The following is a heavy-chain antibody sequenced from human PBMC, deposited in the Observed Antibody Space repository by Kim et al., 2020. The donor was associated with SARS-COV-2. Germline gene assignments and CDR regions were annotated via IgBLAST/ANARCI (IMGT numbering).Heavy chain of an antibody. J-gene: IGHJ6*02. CDR3: ASGYGSGSYSSRYYYYGMDV. V-gene: IGHV4-59*01. CDR2: IYYSGST. CDR1: GGSISSYY. Sequence: SETLSLTCTVSGGSISSYYWSWIRQPPGKGLEWIGYIYYSGSTNYNPSLKSRVTISVDTSKNQFSLKLSSVTAADTAVYYCASGYGSGSYSSRYYYYGMDVWGQVTTVTVSS. D-gene: IGHD3-10*01.